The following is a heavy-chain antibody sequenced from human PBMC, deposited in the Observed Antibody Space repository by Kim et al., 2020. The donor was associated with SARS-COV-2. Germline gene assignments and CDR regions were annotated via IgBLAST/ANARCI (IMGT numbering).Heavy chain of an antibody. J-gene: IGHJ6*02. CDR2: IYHSGST. Sequence: SETLSLTCAVSGGSISSSNWWSWVRQPPGKGLEWIGEIYHSGSTNYNPSLKSRVTISVDKSKNQFSLKLSSVTADTAVYYCARDVREIVGATIAYYGMDVWGQGTTVTVSS. CDR1: GGSISSSNW. CDR3: ARDVREIVGATIAYYGMDV. D-gene: IGHD1-26*01. V-gene: IGHV4-4*02.